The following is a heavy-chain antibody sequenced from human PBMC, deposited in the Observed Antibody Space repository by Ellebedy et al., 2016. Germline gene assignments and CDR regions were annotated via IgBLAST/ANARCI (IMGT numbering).Heavy chain of an antibody. V-gene: IGHV3-64D*06. Sequence: GESLKISXSASGFTFSSYAMHWVRQAPGKGLEYVSAISSNGGSTYYADSVKGRFTISRDNSKNTLYLQMSSLRAEDTAVYYCVKGSLVYSSSWYVVDAFDIWGQGTMVTVSS. J-gene: IGHJ3*02. CDR3: VKGSLVYSSSWYVVDAFDI. CDR1: GFTFSSYA. CDR2: ISSNGGST. D-gene: IGHD6-13*01.